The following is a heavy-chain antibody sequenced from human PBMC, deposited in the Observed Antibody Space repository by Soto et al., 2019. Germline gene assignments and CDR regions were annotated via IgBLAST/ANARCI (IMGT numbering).Heavy chain of an antibody. CDR2: IYHSGNT. V-gene: IGHV4-4*02. Sequence: QVQLQESGPGLVKPSGTLSLTCAVSGGSISNSNWWTWVRQPPGKGLDWIGEIYHSGNTNYNPSLNSRVIMSVDTSMNQFTLKLNSVTVADTAEYYCARYFHSGLDYWGQGTLVTVSS. D-gene: IGHD1-26*01. CDR3: ARYFHSGLDY. CDR1: GGSISNSNW. J-gene: IGHJ4*02.